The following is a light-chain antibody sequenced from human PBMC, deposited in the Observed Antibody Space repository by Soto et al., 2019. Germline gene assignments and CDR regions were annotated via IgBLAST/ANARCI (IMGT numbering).Light chain of an antibody. CDR3: QSYDISLSGLHV. CDR2: GNN. CDR1: SSNIGAHYD. Sequence: QSVLTQPPSVSGAPGQRVTISCSGSSSNIGAHYDVHWYQQLPGMAPKLLIYGNNNRPSGVPDRFSGSKSGTSASLAITGLQAEDEADYYCQSYDISLSGLHVFGTGTKLTVL. J-gene: IGLJ1*01. V-gene: IGLV1-40*01.